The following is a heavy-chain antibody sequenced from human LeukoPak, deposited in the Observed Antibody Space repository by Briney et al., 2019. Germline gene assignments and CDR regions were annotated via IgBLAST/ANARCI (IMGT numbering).Heavy chain of an antibody. CDR3: AREVGQYSSGWLSSEYYFEY. CDR1: GGSISSYH. Sequence: SETLSLTCNVSGGSISSYHWSWIRQPAGKGLEWIGRIYTSGSTNYNPSLKSRVTMSVDTSKNQFSLKLSSVTAADTAVYYCAREVGQYSSGWLSSEYYFEYWGQGTLVTVSS. D-gene: IGHD6-19*01. V-gene: IGHV4-4*07. CDR2: IYTSGST. J-gene: IGHJ4*02.